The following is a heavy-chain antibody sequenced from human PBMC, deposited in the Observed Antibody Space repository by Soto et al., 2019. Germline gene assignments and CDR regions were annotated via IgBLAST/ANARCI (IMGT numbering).Heavy chain of an antibody. CDR3: VRAVATYDY. CDR1: GFIFSTYG. CDR2: IWPDGSNK. V-gene: IGHV3-33*01. D-gene: IGHD5-12*01. Sequence: QVQLVESGGGVVQPGRSLRLSCTTSGFIFSTYGIHWVRQAPGKGLEWVAVIWPDGSNKYYADSVKGRFIISRDNSRNILWLQMNSLRAEDKATYYCVRAVATYDYWGQGTLVTVSS. J-gene: IGHJ4*02.